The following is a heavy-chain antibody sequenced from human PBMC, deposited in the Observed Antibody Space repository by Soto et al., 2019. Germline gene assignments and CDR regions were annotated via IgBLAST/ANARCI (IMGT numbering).Heavy chain of an antibody. CDR2: IYYSGST. D-gene: IGHD7-27*01. V-gene: IGHV4-30-4*01. CDR3: ARVPPGAALLGNYYYGMDV. Sequence: QVQLRESGPGLVKPSQTLSLTCTVSGGSISSGDYYWSWIRQPPGKGLEWIGYIYYSGSTYYNPSLKIRGTISVDTSQNQSSLKLSSVTAADTAVYCCARVPPGAALLGNYYYGMDVWGQGTTVTVSS. J-gene: IGHJ6*02. CDR1: GGSISSGDYY.